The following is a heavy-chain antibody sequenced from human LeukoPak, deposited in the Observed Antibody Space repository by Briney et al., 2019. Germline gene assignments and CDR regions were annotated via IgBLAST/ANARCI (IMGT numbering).Heavy chain of an antibody. V-gene: IGHV3-74*01. CDR1: GFTFNTYW. CDR3: VRHNYGYDY. D-gene: IGHD5-18*01. Sequence: PGGSLRLSCAASGFTFNTYWMHWVRQAPGEGPVWVAHILNDGGSTSYADSVKGRFIISRDNAKNTLSLQMNGLRAEDTAVYYCVRHNYGYDYWGQGTPVTVSS. CDR2: ILNDGGST. J-gene: IGHJ4*02.